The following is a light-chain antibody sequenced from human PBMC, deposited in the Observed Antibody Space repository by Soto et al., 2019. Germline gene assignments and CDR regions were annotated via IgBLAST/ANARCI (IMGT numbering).Light chain of an antibody. V-gene: IGLV2-8*01. CDR3: NSYAGSNNFWV. CDR2: EVS. J-gene: IGLJ3*02. Sequence: QSVLTQPPSASGSPGQSVTISCTGTSNDVGGYNYVSWFQQHPGKAPKLMIYEVSKRPSGVPDRFSGSKSGNTASLTVSGLQAEDEADYYCNSYAGSNNFWVFGGGTKLTVL. CDR1: SNDVGGYNY.